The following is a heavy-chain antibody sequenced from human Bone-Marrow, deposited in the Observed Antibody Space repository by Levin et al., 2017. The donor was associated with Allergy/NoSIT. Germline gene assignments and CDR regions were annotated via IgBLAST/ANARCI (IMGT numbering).Heavy chain of an antibody. D-gene: IGHD4/OR15-4a*01. V-gene: IGHV4-59*08. J-gene: IGHJ4*02. CDR2: IYYSGST. Sequence: SQTLSLTCTVSGGSISSSYWSWIRQPPGKGLEWIGYIYYSGSTKYNPSLKSRVTISVDTSKDQFSLELTSVTAADTAVYYCARHDNRYNVNYGPNFNYWGPGTLVTVSS. CDR1: GGSISSSY. CDR3: ARHDNRYNVNYGPNFNY.